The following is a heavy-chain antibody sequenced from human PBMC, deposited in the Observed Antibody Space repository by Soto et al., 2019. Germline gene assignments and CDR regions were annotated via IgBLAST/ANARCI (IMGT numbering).Heavy chain of an antibody. CDR3: ARVVVAESWFDP. Sequence: SETLSLTCAVYGGSFIGYYWSWIRQPPGKGLEWIGEINHSGSTNYNPSLKSRVTISVDTSKNQFSLKLSSVTAADTAVYYCARVVVAESWFDPWGQGTLVTVS. CDR2: INHSGST. V-gene: IGHV4-34*01. CDR1: GGSFIGYY. D-gene: IGHD2-15*01. J-gene: IGHJ5*02.